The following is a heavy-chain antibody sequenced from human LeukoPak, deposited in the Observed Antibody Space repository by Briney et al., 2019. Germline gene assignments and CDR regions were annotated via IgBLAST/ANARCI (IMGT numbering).Heavy chain of an antibody. D-gene: IGHD2-21*02. V-gene: IGHV4-34*01. CDR1: GGSMINYQ. CDR3: AMVVTATIDY. J-gene: IGHJ4*02. CDR2: INHSGST. Sequence: SETLSLTCTVSGGSMINYQWSWIRQPPGKGLEWIGEINHSGSTNYNPSLKSRVTISVDTSKNQFSLKLSSVTAADTAVYYCAMVVTATIDYWGQGTLVTVSS.